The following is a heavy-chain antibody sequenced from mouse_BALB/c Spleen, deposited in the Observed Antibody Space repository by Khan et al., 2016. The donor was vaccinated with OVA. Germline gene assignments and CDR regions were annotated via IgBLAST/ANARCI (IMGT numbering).Heavy chain of an antibody. CDR3: ARDGSQYNYAMDY. V-gene: IGHV3-2*02. CDR1: GYSITSDYA. Sequence: EVQLQESGPGLVKPSQSLSLTCTVTGYSITSDYACNWNRQFPGNKLELMGYISYNGSTNYNPALKSRISITRDTSKNQFFLQLNSVTTEDTATYYCARDGSQYNYAMDYWGQGTSVTVSS. CDR2: ISYNGST. J-gene: IGHJ4*01. D-gene: IGHD2-3*01.